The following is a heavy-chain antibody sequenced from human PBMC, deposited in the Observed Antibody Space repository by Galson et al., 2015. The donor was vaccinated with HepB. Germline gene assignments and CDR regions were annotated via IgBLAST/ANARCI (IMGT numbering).Heavy chain of an antibody. J-gene: IGHJ4*02. CDR3: AKDPAGRFVVNYRGYYFDD. Sequence: SLRLSFAASGFTFSNYGMHWVRQAPGKGLEWVALVSHDGSYKSYAESVKGRFTSFRDNSKGTLYLQMNSLRPEDTAVYYCAKDPAGRFVVNYRGYYFDDWGQGTLVTVSS. V-gene: IGHV3-30*18. CDR2: VSHDGSYK. CDR1: GFTFSNYG. D-gene: IGHD1-7*01.